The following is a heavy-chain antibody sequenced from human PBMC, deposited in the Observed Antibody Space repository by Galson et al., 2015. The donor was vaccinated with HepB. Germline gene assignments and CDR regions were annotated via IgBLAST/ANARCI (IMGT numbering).Heavy chain of an antibody. CDR3: ARVRSGYSYGYPWYFDL. D-gene: IGHD5-18*01. V-gene: IGHV4-61*01. Sequence: ETLSLTCTVSGGSVSSGSYYWSWIRQPPGKGLEWIGYIYYSGSTNYNPSLKSRVTISVDTSKNQFSLKLSSVTAADTAVYYCARVRSGYSYGYPWYFDLWGRGTLVTVSS. J-gene: IGHJ2*01. CDR1: GGSVSSGSYY. CDR2: IYYSGST.